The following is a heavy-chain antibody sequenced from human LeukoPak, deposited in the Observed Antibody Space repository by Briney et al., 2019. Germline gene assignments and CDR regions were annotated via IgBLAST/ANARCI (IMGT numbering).Heavy chain of an antibody. D-gene: IGHD3-22*01. CDR2: IHASGNT. J-gene: IGHJ3*02. V-gene: IGHV4-4*07. Sequence: SETLSLTCTVSGGSMSTYYWSWIRQPAGKGLEWIGRIHASGNTNYNPSLKSRVTISVDTSKNQFSLKLSSVTAADTAVYYCARHERGYYDSSGYYGEAFDIWGQGTMVTVSS. CDR1: GGSMSTYY. CDR3: ARHERGYYDSSGYYGEAFDI.